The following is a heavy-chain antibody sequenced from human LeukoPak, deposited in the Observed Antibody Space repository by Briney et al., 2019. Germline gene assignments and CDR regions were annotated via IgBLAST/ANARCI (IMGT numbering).Heavy chain of an antibody. CDR3: AKDMQWQNLMSDDY. CDR2: ISYDGSNK. Sequence: GRSLRLSCAASGFTFSSYGMHWVRQAPGKGLEWVAVISYDGSNKYYADSVKGRFTISRDNSKNTLYLQMNSLRAEDTAVYYCAKDMQWQNLMSDDYWGQGTLVTVSS. CDR1: GFTFSSYG. J-gene: IGHJ4*02. V-gene: IGHV3-30*18. D-gene: IGHD6-19*01.